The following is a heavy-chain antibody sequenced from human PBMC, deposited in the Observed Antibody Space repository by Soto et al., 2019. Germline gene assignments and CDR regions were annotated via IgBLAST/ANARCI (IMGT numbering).Heavy chain of an antibody. D-gene: IGHD6-13*01. J-gene: IGHJ4*02. CDR2: INHSGST. CDR3: AREKPYSSSWYHDY. V-gene: IGHV4-34*01. Sequence: SETLSLTCAVYGGSFSGHYWSWVRQPPGKGLEWIGEINHSGSTNYNPSLKSRVTISVDTSKNQFSLKLSSVTAADTAVYYCAREKPYSSSWYHDYWGQGTLVTVSS. CDR1: GGSFSGHY.